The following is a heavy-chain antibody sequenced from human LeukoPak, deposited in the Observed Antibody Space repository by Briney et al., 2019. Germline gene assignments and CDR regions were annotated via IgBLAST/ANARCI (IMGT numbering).Heavy chain of an antibody. D-gene: IGHD4-17*01. J-gene: IGHJ4*02. V-gene: IGHV4-39*02. CDR3: AREIRVTTVTTGYDY. CDR1: GGSVSTSSSY. CDR2: IYYSGST. Sequence: SETLSLTCTVSGGSVSTSSSYWGWIRQPPGKGLEWIGSIYYSGSTYYNPSLKSRVTISVDTSKNQFSLKLSSVTAADTAVYYCAREIRVTTVTTGYDYWGQGTLVTVSS.